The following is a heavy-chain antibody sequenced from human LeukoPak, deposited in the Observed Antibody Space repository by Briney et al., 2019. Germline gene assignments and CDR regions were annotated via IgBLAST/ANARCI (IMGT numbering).Heavy chain of an antibody. D-gene: IGHD6-13*01. V-gene: IGHV3-23*01. CDR2: ISGSGGST. J-gene: IGHJ5*02. Sequence: PGGSLRLSCAASGFTFSSYAMSWVRQAPGKGLEWVSAISGSGGSTYYADSVKGRFTISRDNSKNTLYLQTNSLRAEDTAVYYCAKASQIAEEGWFDPWGQGTLVTVSS. CDR1: GFTFSSYA. CDR3: AKASQIAEEGWFDP.